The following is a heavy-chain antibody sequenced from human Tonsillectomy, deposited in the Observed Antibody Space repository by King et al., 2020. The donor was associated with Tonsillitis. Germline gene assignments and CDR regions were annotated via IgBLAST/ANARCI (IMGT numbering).Heavy chain of an antibody. V-gene: IGHV3-30*18. J-gene: IGHJ2*01. CDR2: IAYDASYE. Sequence: VQLVESGGGVVQPGRSLRLSCAASGFTFSNYGMHWVRQAPGKGLEWVALIAYDASYENYADPVKGRFAISRDNSKNTLYLEMNSLRVEDTAVYFCAKDGIALSDWYFDLGGRGTLVTVSS. D-gene: IGHD3-16*02. CDR1: GFTFSNYG. CDR3: AKDGIALSDWYFDL.